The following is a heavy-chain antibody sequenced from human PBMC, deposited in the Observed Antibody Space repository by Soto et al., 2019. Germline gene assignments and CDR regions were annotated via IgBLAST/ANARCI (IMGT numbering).Heavy chain of an antibody. CDR1: GGSMSGYY. Sequence: QVQLQESGPGLVEPSETLSLSCTVSGGSMSGYYWSWIRLPPGKPMEWIGYVHDSWGAAYNPSLNTPVAISLDTSKIQFSLSLTSVSPTDTAMYYCVRQGYGPLHGLVDVWGQGTTVTVSS. CDR3: VRQGYGPLHGLVDV. J-gene: IGHJ6*02. CDR2: VHDSWGA. V-gene: IGHV4-59*08. D-gene: IGHD5-18*01.